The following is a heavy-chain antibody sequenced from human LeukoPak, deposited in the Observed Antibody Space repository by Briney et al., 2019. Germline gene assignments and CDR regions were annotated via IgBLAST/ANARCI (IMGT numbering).Heavy chain of an antibody. D-gene: IGHD5-18*01. CDR1: GGSIFSSSYS. V-gene: IGHV4-39*01. CDR3: ARHIYSYGSVGG. J-gene: IGHJ4*02. Sequence: PSETLSLTCSVSGGSIFSSSYSWGWIRQPPGKGLEWIGIIYFSGSTSYNPPLKSRVTISVDTSKNQFSLKLSSVTAADTAVYYCARHIYSYGSVGGWGQGTLVTVSS. CDR2: IYFSGST.